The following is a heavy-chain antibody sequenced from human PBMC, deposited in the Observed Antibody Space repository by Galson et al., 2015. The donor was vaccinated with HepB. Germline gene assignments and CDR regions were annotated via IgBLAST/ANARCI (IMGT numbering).Heavy chain of an antibody. CDR1: GFMFKPYG. CDR3: ANSQLSRTDHFDY. J-gene: IGHJ4*02. Sequence: SLRLSCAASGFMFKPYGMHWVRQAPGKGLEWVGVISSDGSNYYYDDSVKGRFTISRDNSKNTLYLQMNSLRPEDTAVYYCANSQLSRTDHFDYWGQGTFVTVSS. CDR2: ISSDGSNY. V-gene: IGHV3-30*18. D-gene: IGHD1-14*01.